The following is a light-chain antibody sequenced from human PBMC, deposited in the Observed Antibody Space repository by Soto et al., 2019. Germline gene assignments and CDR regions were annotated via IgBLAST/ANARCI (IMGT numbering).Light chain of an antibody. V-gene: IGKV3-20*01. Sequence: EMVLTHSPGTLSFSPLERATLSFRSSQSVGASYLAWYQQKPGQAPRLLINGASSRATGIPDRFSGSGSGTDFTLTISRLEPEDFAVYYCQKYGSSSWKFGQGTKVDIK. CDR2: GAS. CDR1: QSVGASY. J-gene: IGKJ1*01. CDR3: QKYGSSSWK.